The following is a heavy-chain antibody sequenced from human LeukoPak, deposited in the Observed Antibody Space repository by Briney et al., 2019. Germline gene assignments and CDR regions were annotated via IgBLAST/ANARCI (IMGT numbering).Heavy chain of an antibody. D-gene: IGHD3-22*01. CDR2: IKSKTDGGAT. J-gene: IGHJ4*02. CDR1: GFTFSNAW. Sequence: GGSLRLSCAASGFTFSNAWMSWVRQAPGKGLEWVGRIKSKTDGGATDYAAPVKGRFTISRDDSKNTLYLQMNSLKTEDTAVYYCTTDLQYYDSSGYNDYWGQGTLVTVSS. CDR3: TTDLQYYDSSGYNDY. V-gene: IGHV3-15*01.